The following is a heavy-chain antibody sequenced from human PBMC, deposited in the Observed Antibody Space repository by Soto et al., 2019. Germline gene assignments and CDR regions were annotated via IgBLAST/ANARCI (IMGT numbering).Heavy chain of an antibody. Sequence: QITLKESAPTRVKPTQTLTLTCTFSGFSLTSRPMGVGWIRQPPGKALEWLAFIYWDDDKRYSPSLRSRLTITKDTSGNQVVLTITNMDTVDTATYYCAHRLSGYNWNGGYFDYWGQGALVTVSS. D-gene: IGHD1-1*01. CDR2: IYWDDDK. CDR1: GFSLTSRPMG. J-gene: IGHJ4*02. CDR3: AHRLSGYNWNGGYFDY. V-gene: IGHV2-5*02.